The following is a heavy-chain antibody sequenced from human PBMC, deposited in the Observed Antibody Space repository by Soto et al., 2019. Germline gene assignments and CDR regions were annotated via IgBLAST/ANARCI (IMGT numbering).Heavy chain of an antibody. CDR3: ARARGMSSGSADDY. CDR2: IIPIFGTA. D-gene: IGHD6-19*01. V-gene: IGHV1-69*13. Sequence: SVKVSCKASGGTFSSYATSWVRQAPGQGLEWMGGIIPIFGTADYAQKFQGRVTITADESTSTAYMELSSLRSEDTAVYYCARARGMSSGSADDYWGQGTLVTVSS. J-gene: IGHJ4*02. CDR1: GGTFSSYA.